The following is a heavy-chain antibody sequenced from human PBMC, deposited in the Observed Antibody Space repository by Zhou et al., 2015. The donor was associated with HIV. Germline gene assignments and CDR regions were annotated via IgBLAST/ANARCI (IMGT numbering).Heavy chain of an antibody. D-gene: IGHD2-2*01. V-gene: IGHV1-18*01. CDR1: GYTFTSYG. J-gene: IGHJ3*02. Sequence: QVQLVQSGAEVKKPGASVKVSCKASGYTFTSYGISWVRQAPGQGLEWMGWISAYNGNTNYAQKLQGRVTMTTDTSTSTAYMELRSLRSDDTAVYYCARRERLEYQLLNDAFDIWGQGTMVTVSS. CDR2: ISAYNGNT. CDR3: ARRERLEYQLLNDAFDI.